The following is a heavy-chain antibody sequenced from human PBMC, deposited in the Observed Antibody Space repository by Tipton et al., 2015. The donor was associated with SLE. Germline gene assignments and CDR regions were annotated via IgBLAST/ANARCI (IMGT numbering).Heavy chain of an antibody. CDR2: IYYSGST. D-gene: IGHD6-13*01. J-gene: IGHJ6*03. Sequence: TLSLTCTVSGGSVSSGSYYWSWIRQPPGKGLEWIGYIYYSGSTNYNPSLKSRVTISVDTSKNQFSLKLSSVTAADTAVYYCQYSSSPRGAYYYYMDVWGKGTTVTVSS. V-gene: IGHV4-61*01. CDR3: QYSSSPRGAYYYYMDV. CDR1: GGSVSSGSYY.